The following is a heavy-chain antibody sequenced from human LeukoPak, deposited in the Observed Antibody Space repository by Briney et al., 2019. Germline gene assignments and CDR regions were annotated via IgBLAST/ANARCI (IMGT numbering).Heavy chain of an antibody. D-gene: IGHD3-22*01. Sequence: GGSLRLSCAASGFTFSSYAMSWVRQAPEKGLEWVSAISGSGGSTYYADSVKGRFTISRDNSKNTLYLQMNSLRAEDTAVYYCAKDDSSGYRSPDYWGQGTLVTVSS. CDR1: GFTFSSYA. CDR3: AKDDSSGYRSPDY. CDR2: ISGSGGST. V-gene: IGHV3-23*01. J-gene: IGHJ4*02.